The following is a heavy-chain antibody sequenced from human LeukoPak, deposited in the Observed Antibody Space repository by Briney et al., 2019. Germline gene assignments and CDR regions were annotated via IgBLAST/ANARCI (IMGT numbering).Heavy chain of an antibody. CDR2: ISSSSSYI. D-gene: IGHD3-10*01. CDR3: ARDRKGGSGSYYRSLYDY. V-gene: IGHV3-21*01. CDR1: GFTFSSYS. Sequence: GGSLRLSCAGSGFTFSSYSMNWVRQAPGKGLEWVSSISSSSSYIYYADSVKGRFTISRDNAKNSLYLQMNSLRAEDTAVYYCARDRKGGSGSYYRSLYDYWGQGTLVTVSS. J-gene: IGHJ4*02.